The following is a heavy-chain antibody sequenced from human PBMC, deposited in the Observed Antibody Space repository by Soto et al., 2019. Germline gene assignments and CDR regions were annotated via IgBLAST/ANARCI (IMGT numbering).Heavy chain of an antibody. CDR1: GYTFTSYD. V-gene: IGHV1-8*01. J-gene: IGHJ5*02. D-gene: IGHD6-13*01. Sequence: QVQLVQSGAEVKKPGASVKVSCKASGYTFTSYDINWVRQATGQGLEWMGWMNPNSGNTGYAQKFQVRVTMTRNTSISTAYMELSSLRSEDTAVYYCARGLIAAAVRWFDPWGQGTLVTVSS. CDR3: ARGLIAAAVRWFDP. CDR2: MNPNSGNT.